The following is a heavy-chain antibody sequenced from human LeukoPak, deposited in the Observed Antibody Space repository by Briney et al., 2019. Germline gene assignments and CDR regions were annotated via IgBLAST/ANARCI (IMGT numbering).Heavy chain of an antibody. CDR1: GFTFSSYA. CDR3: AREGYCSSTSCYGGNYYYYGMDV. V-gene: IGHV3-23*01. J-gene: IGHJ6*02. D-gene: IGHD2-2*01. Sequence: SGGSLRLSCAASGFTFSSYAMSWVRQAPGKGLEWVSAISGSGGSTYYADSVKGRFTISRDNSKNTLYLQMNSLRAEDTAVYYCAREGYCSSTSCYGGNYYYYGMDVWGQGTTVTVSS. CDR2: ISGSGGST.